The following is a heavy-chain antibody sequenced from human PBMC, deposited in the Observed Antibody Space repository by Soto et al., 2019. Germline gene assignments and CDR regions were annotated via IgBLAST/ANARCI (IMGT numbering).Heavy chain of an antibody. Sequence: GGSLRLSCAASGFTFSSYGMHWVRQAPGKGPEWVAVIWYDGSNKYYADSVKGRFTISRDNSKNTLYLQMNSLRAEDTAVYYCARDRKAITGTTYFDYWGQGTLVTVSS. V-gene: IGHV3-33*01. D-gene: IGHD1-20*01. CDR1: GFTFSSYG. J-gene: IGHJ4*02. CDR2: IWYDGSNK. CDR3: ARDRKAITGTTYFDY.